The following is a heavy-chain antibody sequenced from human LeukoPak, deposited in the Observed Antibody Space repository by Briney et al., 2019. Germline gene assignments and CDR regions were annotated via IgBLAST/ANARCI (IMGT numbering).Heavy chain of an antibody. CDR3: ARVFDS. Sequence: SETLSLTCTVSAGSVYTSDYYWGWVRHPPGKGPEWIGDIFYTGKTNYNPSLKSRVSISIDTSKNQFSLKLTSVTAADTAVYYCARVFDSWGQGTLVTVSS. CDR1: AGSVYTSDYY. V-gene: IGHV4-39*07. CDR2: IFYTGKT. J-gene: IGHJ4*02.